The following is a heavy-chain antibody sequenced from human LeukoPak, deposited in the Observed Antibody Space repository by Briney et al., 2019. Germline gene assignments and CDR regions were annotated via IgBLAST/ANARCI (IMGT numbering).Heavy chain of an antibody. CDR3: ARLLYDRSGYYYFDY. CDR2: IHYSGSP. CDR1: GGSIISNNYY. Sequence: PSETLSLTCSVSGGSIISNNYYWGWIRQPPGKGLEWIGSIHYSGSPYHNPSLKSRVTISVDTSKNQFSLKLSSVTAADMAVYYCARLLYDRSGYYYFDYWGQGTLVTASS. J-gene: IGHJ4*02. D-gene: IGHD3-22*01. V-gene: IGHV4-39*01.